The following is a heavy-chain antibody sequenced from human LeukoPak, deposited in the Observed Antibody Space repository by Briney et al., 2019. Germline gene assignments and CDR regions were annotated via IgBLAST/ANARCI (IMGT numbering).Heavy chain of an antibody. CDR2: INPNSGGT. J-gene: IGHJ4*02. CDR3: AREGVPGAMFDY. D-gene: IGHD2-2*01. Sequence: ASVKVSCKASGYTFTGYYMHWVRQAPGQGLEWMGWINPNSGGTNYAQKFQGRVTMTRDTSSSTAYMELNRLRSDDTAVYYCAREGVPGAMFDYWGQGTLVPVSS. CDR1: GYTFTGYY. V-gene: IGHV1-2*02.